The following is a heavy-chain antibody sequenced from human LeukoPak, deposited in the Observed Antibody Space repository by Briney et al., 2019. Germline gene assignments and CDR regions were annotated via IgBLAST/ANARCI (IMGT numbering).Heavy chain of an antibody. CDR2: IYHSGST. CDR3: AREEVQDCSGGSCYWFDP. Sequence: KPSETLSLTCAVSGGSISSSNWWSWVRQPPGKGLEWIGEIYHSGSTNYNPSLKSRVTISVDKSKNQFSLKLSSVTAADTAVYYCAREEVQDCSGGSCYWFDPWGQGTLVTVSS. J-gene: IGHJ5*02. V-gene: IGHV4-4*02. D-gene: IGHD2-15*01. CDR1: GGSISSSNW.